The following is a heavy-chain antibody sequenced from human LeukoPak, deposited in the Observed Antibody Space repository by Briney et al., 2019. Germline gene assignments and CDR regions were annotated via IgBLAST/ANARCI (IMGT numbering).Heavy chain of an antibody. CDR1: GYTLTELS. J-gene: IGHJ4*02. CDR2: FDSEDGET. D-gene: IGHD3-3*01. V-gene: IGHV1-24*01. CDR3: ATDPLRRRFLEWLYLKD. Sequence: GASVKVSCKVSGYTLTELSMHWVRQAPGKGLEWMGGFDSEDGETIHSQKFQDRVTMTEDTSTDTAYMELSSLRSEDTAVYYCATDPLRRRFLEWLYLKDWDQGALVTVSS.